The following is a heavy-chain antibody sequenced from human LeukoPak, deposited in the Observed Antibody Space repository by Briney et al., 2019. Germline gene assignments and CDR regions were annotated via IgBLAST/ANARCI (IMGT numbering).Heavy chain of an antibody. J-gene: IGHJ4*02. CDR2: FYHGGST. V-gene: IGHV4-39*07. D-gene: IGHD6-19*01. CDR3: ARDRSSGWYVVDY. CDR1: GGSISSSTYY. Sequence: SETLSLTCTVSGGSISSSTYYWGWIRQPPGKGLEWIGTFYHGGSTYYNPSLKSRVTMSIDTSKNQFSLKLSSVTAADTAVYYCARDRSSGWYVVDYWGQGTLVTVSS.